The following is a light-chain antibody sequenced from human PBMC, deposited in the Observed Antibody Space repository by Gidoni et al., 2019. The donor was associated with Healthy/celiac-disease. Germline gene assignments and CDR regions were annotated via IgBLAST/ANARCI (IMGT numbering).Light chain of an antibody. CDR1: SSDVGGYNY. CDR3: CSYAGSYTFEVV. CDR2: DVS. Sequence: QSALTQPRSLSGSPGQSVTISCTGPSSDVGGYNYVSWYQQHPGKAPKLMIYDVSKRPSGVPDRFSGSKSGNTASLTISGLQAEDEADYYCCSYAGSYTFEVVFGGGTKLTVI. J-gene: IGLJ2*01. V-gene: IGLV2-11*01.